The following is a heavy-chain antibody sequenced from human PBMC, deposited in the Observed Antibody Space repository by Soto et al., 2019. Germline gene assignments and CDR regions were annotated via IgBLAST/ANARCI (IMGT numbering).Heavy chain of an antibody. CDR1: GFTFSSYS. CDR2: ISSSSSYI. CDR3: ARVSEGWRDIVVVPAAPDY. J-gene: IGHJ4*02. V-gene: IGHV3-21*01. Sequence: GGSLRLSCAASGFTFSSYSMNWVRQAPGKGLEWVSSISSSSSYIYYADSVKGRFTISRDNAKNSLYLQMNSLRAEDTAVYYCARVSEGWRDIVVVPAAPDYWGQGTLVTVSS. D-gene: IGHD2-2*01.